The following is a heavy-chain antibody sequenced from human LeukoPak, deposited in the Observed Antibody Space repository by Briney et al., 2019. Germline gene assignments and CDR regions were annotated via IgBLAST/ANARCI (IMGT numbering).Heavy chain of an antibody. CDR1: GFAFSDFY. Sequence: GGSLRLSCAASGFAFSDFYMSWIRQAPGKGLVWVSRINSDGSSTSYADSVKGRFTISRDNAKNTLYLQMNSLRAEDTAVYYCARAADSYYYDSSGGDFDYWGQGTLVTVSS. V-gene: IGHV3-74*01. CDR3: ARAADSYYYDSSGGDFDY. J-gene: IGHJ4*02. CDR2: INSDGSST. D-gene: IGHD3-22*01.